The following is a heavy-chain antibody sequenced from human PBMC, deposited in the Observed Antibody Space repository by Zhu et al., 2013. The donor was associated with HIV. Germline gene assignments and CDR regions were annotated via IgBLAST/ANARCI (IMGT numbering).Heavy chain of an antibody. J-gene: IGHJ4*02. Sequence: QVQLVQSGAEVRKPGASLKVSCTASGYTFTDYYIHWVRQAPGRGLEWLGWINPDTGGSKHAQSLQGRVTMTRDASTNTVHMELSSLTSDDTAVYYCSRPQTKSLWFGELLSYWGQGALVTVSS. CDR1: GYTFTDYY. V-gene: IGHV1-2*02. CDR3: SRPQTKSLWFGELLSY. D-gene: IGHD3-10*01. CDR2: INPDTGGS.